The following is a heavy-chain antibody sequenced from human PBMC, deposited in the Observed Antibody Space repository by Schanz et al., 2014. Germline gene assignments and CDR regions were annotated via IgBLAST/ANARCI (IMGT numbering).Heavy chain of an antibody. V-gene: IGHV3-23*04. J-gene: IGHJ4*02. CDR2: ISGSGGST. Sequence: EVRLVESGGGLVQPGGSLRLSCEASGFDFNSYSMNWVRQAPGKGLEWVSAISGSGGSTYYADSVEGRFTISRDNSRNTLYLQMNSLRTEDTAVYYCASPSGYSDYGTYFDFWGQGTLVTVSS. CDR3: ASPSGYSDYGTYFDF. D-gene: IGHD5-12*01. CDR1: GFDFNSYS.